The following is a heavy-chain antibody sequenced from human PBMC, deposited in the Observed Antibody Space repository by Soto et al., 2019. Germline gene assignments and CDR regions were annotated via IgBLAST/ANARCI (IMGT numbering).Heavy chain of an antibody. J-gene: IGHJ5*02. Sequence: ASVKVSCKVSGYTLTELSIQWVRQAPGKGLEWMGGLDPEDGETIYAQKFQGRVTMTEDTFTDTAYMELTSLRSEDTAVYYCAIDSGNWFKWFDPWGQGTLVTVSS. V-gene: IGHV1-24*01. CDR3: AIDSGNWFKWFDP. CDR1: GYTLTELS. CDR2: LDPEDGET. D-gene: IGHD6-13*01.